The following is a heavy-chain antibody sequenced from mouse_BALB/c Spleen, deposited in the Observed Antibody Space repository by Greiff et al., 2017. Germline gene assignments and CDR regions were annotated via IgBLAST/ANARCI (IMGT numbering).Heavy chain of an antibody. J-gene: IGHJ1*01. D-gene: IGHD1-1*01. Sequence: VQLKQSGAELVKPGASVKLSCTASGFNIKDTYMHWVKQRPEQGLEWIGRIDPANGNTKYDPKFQGKATITADTSSNTAYLQLSSLTSEDTAVYYCARGGYYYGTSSYWYFDVWGAGTTVTVSS. CDR1: GFNIKDTY. V-gene: IGHV14-3*02. CDR2: IDPANGNT. CDR3: ARGGYYYGTSSYWYFDV.